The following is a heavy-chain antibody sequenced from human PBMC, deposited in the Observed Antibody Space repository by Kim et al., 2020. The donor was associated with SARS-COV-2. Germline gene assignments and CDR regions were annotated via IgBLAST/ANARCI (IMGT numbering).Heavy chain of an antibody. CDR2: IYYSGST. V-gene: IGHV4-59*01. CDR3: AGVLFFSGEFDY. D-gene: IGHD3-10*01. J-gene: IGHJ4*02. Sequence: SETLSLTCTVSGGSISSYYWSWIRQPPGKGLEWIGYIYYSGSTNYNPSLKSRVTISVDTSKNQFSLKLSSVTAADTAVYYCAGVLFFSGEFDYWGQGTLVTVSS. CDR1: GGSISSYY.